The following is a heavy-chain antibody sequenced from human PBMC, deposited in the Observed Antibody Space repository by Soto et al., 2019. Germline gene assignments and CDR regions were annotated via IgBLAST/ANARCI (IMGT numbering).Heavy chain of an antibody. V-gene: IGHV3-7*01. D-gene: IGHD4-4*01. CDR2: IKPDESEK. J-gene: IGHJ5*02. CDR1: GFTFSDSW. Sequence: EVQRVESGGGLVQPGGSLRLSCTASGFTFSDSWMTWVRQAPGKGLEWVARIKPDESEKKYADSVKGRFSISRDNAKNSMYLHMDSLRGEDTAVYYCVRGGSNYASWGQGTLVTVSS. CDR3: VRGGSNYAS.